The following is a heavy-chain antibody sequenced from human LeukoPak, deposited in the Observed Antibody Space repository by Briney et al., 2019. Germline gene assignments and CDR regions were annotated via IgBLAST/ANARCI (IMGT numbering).Heavy chain of an antibody. CDR2: IIPILGIA. Sequence: SVKVSCKASGGTFSSYAISWVQQAPGQGLEWMGRIIPILGIANYAQKFQGRVTITADKSTSTAYMELSSLRSEDTAVYYCARPNEAYCGGDCYLQENLLDYWGQGTLVTVSS. D-gene: IGHD2-21*02. CDR1: GGTFSSYA. V-gene: IGHV1-69*04. J-gene: IGHJ4*02. CDR3: ARPNEAYCGGDCYLQENLLDY.